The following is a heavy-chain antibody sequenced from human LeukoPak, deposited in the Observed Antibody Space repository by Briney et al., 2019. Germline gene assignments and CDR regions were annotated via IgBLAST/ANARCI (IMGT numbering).Heavy chain of an antibody. CDR1: GFTFSTYA. D-gene: IGHD6-19*01. CDR2: ISSNGGST. CDR3: ARSQRGWYERSFDY. V-gene: IGHV3-64*01. Sequence: GGSLRLSCAASGFTFSTYAMHWVRQAPGKGLEYVSAISSNGGSTYYANSVKGRFTISRDNSKNTLYLQMGSLRAEDMAVYYCARSQRGWYERSFDYWGQGTLVTVSS. J-gene: IGHJ4*02.